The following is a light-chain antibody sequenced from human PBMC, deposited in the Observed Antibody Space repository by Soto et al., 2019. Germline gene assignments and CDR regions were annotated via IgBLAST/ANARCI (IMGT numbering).Light chain of an antibody. V-gene: IGLV2-14*01. CDR3: LSFTTTSTHV. CDR2: EVN. Sequence: QSVLTQLASLSGSPGQSITISCTGTSSDIGAYDYVSWFQQHPGKAPKLMISEVNNRPSGVSNRFSGSKSGNTAYLTISGLQVEDEAEYFCLSFTTTSTHVFGTGTKVTVL. CDR1: SSDIGAYDY. J-gene: IGLJ1*01.